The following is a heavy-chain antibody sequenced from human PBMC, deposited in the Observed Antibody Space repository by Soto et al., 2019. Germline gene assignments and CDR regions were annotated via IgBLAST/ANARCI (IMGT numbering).Heavy chain of an antibody. CDR3: ARESVVVVAAVDAFDI. V-gene: IGHV1-8*01. CDR1: GYTFTSYD. D-gene: IGHD2-15*01. Sequence: ASVKVSCKASGYTFTSYDINWVRQATGQGLEWMGWMNPNSGNTGYAQKFQGRVTMTRNTSISTAYMELSSLRSEDTAVYYCARESVVVVAAVDAFDIWGQGTMVTVSS. CDR2: MNPNSGNT. J-gene: IGHJ3*02.